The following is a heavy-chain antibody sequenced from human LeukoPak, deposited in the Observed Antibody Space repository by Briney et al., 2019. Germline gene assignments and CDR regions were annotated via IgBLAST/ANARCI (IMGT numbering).Heavy chain of an antibody. J-gene: IGHJ5*02. D-gene: IGHD3-10*01. CDR1: GGSISSYY. Sequence: SETLSLTCTVSGGSISSYYWSWIRQPPGKGLEWIGYIYYSGSTNYNPSLKSRVTISVDTSKNQFSLKLSSETAADTAVYYCARKVRGKMNWFDPWGQGTLVTVSS. CDR2: IYYSGST. CDR3: ARKVRGKMNWFDP. V-gene: IGHV4-59*08.